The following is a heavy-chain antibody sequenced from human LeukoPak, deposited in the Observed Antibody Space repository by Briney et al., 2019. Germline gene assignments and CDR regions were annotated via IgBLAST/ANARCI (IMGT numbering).Heavy chain of an antibody. CDR1: GFTISYNY. CDR3: ARDIPVDSRSSVPKPVRDS. Sequence: PGGSLRLSCAASGFTISYNYMSWVRQAPGKGLQWVSVIYSNTSAYYADSVKGRFTISRHNSKNTLYLRMTSLRAEDTAVYYCARDIPVDSRSSVPKPVRDSWGQGTLVTVS. D-gene: IGHD6-6*01. V-gene: IGHV3-53*04. CDR2: IYSNTSA. J-gene: IGHJ5*02.